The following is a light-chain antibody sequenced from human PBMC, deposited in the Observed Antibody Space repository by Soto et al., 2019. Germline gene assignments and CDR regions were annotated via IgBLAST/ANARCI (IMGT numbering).Light chain of an antibody. CDR3: LLFYGGARGV. CDR2: RTT. V-gene: IGLV7-43*01. J-gene: IGLJ2*01. CDR1: TGTVTTGSY. Sequence: QAVVTQEPSLTVSPGGTVTLTCASSTGTVTTGSYPSWFQQKPGQAPRALIYRTTNKYSWTPARFSGSLLGDKAALKLTRGQPEDEADYYCLLFYGGARGVFGGGTKVTVL.